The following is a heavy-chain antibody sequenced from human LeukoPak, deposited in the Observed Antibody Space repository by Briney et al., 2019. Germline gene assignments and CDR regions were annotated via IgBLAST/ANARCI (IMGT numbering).Heavy chain of an antibody. V-gene: IGHV1-69*04. CDR2: IIPIFGKA. CDR3: ARIAYSSGWSDY. D-gene: IGHD6-19*01. Sequence: ASVNLSCKASGGTFSSYAISWVRQAPGQGLEWMGRIIPIFGKANYAQKFQGRVTITADKSTSTAYMELSSLRSEDTAVYYCARIAYSSGWSDYWGQGTLVTVSS. J-gene: IGHJ4*02. CDR1: GGTFSSYA.